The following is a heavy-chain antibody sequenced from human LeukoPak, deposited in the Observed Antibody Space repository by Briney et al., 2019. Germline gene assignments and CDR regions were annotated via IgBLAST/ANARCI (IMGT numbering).Heavy chain of an antibody. J-gene: IGHJ6*02. D-gene: IGHD6-19*01. CDR2: IYYSGST. CDR1: GGSISSGGYS. CDR3: ARGSSGWYPSYYYGMDV. Sequence: SETLSLTCAVSGGSISSGGYSWSWIRQPPGKGLEWIGYIYYSGSTNYNPSLKSRVTISVDTSKNQFSLKLSSVTAADTAVYYCARGSSGWYPSYYYGMDVWGQGTTVTVSS. V-gene: IGHV4-61*08.